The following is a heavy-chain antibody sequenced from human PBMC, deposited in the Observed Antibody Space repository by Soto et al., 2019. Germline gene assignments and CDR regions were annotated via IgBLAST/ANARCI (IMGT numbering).Heavy chain of an antibody. Sequence: SETLSLTCAVYGGSFSGYYWSWIRQPPGKGLEWIGEINHSGSTNYNPSLKSRVTISVDTSKKQFSLKLSSVTAADTAVYYCGRGDCTRGGCYPFNTWFAPGGKETLVTVSS. CDR3: GRGDCTRGGCYPFNTWFAP. CDR1: GGSFSGYY. CDR2: INHSGST. D-gene: IGHD2-8*01. V-gene: IGHV4-34*01. J-gene: IGHJ5*02.